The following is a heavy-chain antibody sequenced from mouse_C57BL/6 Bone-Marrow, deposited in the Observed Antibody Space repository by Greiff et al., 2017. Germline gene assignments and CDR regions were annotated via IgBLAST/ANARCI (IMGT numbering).Heavy chain of an antibody. V-gene: IGHV1-55*01. CDR3: ARRGYYGSSWEFDV. CDR2: IYPGSGST. J-gene: IGHJ1*03. Sequence: QVQLQQPGAELVKPGASVKMSCKASGYTFTSYWITWVKQRPGQGLEWIGDIYPGSGSTNYNEKFKSKATLTVDTSSSTAYMQLSSLTSEDSAVYYCARRGYYGSSWEFDVWGTGTTVTVSS. D-gene: IGHD1-1*01. CDR1: GYTFTSYW.